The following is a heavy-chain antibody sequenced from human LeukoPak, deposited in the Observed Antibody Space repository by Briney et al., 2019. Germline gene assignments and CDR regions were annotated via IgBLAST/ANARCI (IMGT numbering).Heavy chain of an antibody. V-gene: IGHV1-24*01. J-gene: IGHJ4*02. D-gene: IGHD4-17*01. CDR2: FDPEDGET. CDR3: AVNYGETYGDYPPHPHY. CDR1: GYTLTELS. Sequence: ASVKVSCKVSGYTLTELSMHWVRQAPGKGLEWMGGFDPEDGETIYAQKFQGRVTMTEDTSTDTAYMELSSPRSEDTAVYYCAVNYGETYGDYPPHPHYWGQGTLVTVSS.